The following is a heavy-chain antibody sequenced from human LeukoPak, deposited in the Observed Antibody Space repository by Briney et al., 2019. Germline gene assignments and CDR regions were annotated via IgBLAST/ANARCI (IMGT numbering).Heavy chain of an antibody. CDR2: INPNSGGT. Sequence: GASVEVSCKASGYTFTDYYMHWVRQAPGQGLEWMGWINPNSGGTNYAQKFQGRVTMTRDTSISTAYMELSRLRSDDTAVYYCARASYYYDSSGYPGYYFDYWGQGTLVTVSS. J-gene: IGHJ4*02. CDR3: ARASYYYDSSGYPGYYFDY. D-gene: IGHD3-22*01. V-gene: IGHV1-2*02. CDR1: GYTFTDYY.